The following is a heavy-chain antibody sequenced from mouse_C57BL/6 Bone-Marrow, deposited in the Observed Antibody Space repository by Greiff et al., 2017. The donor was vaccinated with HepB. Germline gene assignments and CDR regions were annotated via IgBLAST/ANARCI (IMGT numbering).Heavy chain of an antibody. V-gene: IGHV5-17*01. CDR1: GFTFSDYE. CDR2: ISSGSSTI. CDR3: ARKGAMVTTGGYAMDY. Sequence: EVQRVESGGGLVKPGGSLKLSCAASGFTFSDYEMHWVRQAPEKGLEWVAYISSGSSTIYYADTVKGRFTISRDNAKNTLFLQMTSLRSEDTAMYYCARKGAMVTTGGYAMDYWGQGTSVTVSS. D-gene: IGHD2-2*01. J-gene: IGHJ4*01.